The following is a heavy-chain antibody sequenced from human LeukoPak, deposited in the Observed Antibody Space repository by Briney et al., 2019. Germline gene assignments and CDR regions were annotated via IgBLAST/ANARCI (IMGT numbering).Heavy chain of an antibody. CDR1: GFTFGDYA. D-gene: IGHD3-10*01. J-gene: IGHJ4*02. Sequence: PGGSLRLSCTASGFTFGDYAMSWVRQAPGKGLDWVGFIRSKAYGGTTEYAASVKGRFTISRDDSKSIAYLQMNSLKTEDTAVYYCTRASIGYGSGSFIKNWGQGTLVTVSS. V-gene: IGHV3-49*04. CDR2: IRSKAYGGTT. CDR3: TRASIGYGSGSFIKN.